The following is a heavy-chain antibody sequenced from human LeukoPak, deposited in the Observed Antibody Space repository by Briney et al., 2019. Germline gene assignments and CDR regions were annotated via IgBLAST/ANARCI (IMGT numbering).Heavy chain of an antibody. D-gene: IGHD3-22*01. CDR1: GFTLRSYS. J-gene: IGHJ3*02. CDR2: ISSSSSYI. V-gene: IGHV3-21*01. Sequence: GGSLRLLCAASGFTLRSYSMNWVRQAPGKGLEWVSSISSSSSYIYYADSVKGRFTISRDNAKNSLYLQMNSLRAEDTAVYYCASYSSTSIYYYDSSGYYGHDAFDIWGQGTMVTVSS. CDR3: ASYSSTSIYYYDSSGYYGHDAFDI.